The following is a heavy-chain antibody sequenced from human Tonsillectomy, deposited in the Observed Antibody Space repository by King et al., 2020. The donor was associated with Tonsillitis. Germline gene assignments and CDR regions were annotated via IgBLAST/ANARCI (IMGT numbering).Heavy chain of an antibody. CDR2: IFSNDEK. D-gene: IGHD3-22*01. V-gene: IGHV2-26*01. Sequence: TMKESGPVLVKPTETLTLTCTVSGFSLSNARMGVSWIRQPPGKALEWLAHIFSNDEKSHSTSLKSRLTISKDTSKSQVVLTMTNMDPVDTATYYCARMYDSSSYYYNPYGFDIWGQGTMVTVSS. CDR3: ARMYDSSSYYYNPYGFDI. CDR1: GFSLSNARMG. J-gene: IGHJ3*02.